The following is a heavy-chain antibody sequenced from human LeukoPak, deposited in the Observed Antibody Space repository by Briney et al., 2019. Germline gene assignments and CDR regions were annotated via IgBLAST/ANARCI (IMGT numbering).Heavy chain of an antibody. V-gene: IGHV3-66*01. CDR2: IYRGSSQ. CDR3: ATRRPDYGDHRPFLDI. D-gene: IGHD4-17*01. CDR1: GFTVSSNY. Sequence: GGSLRLSCAASGFTVSSNYMSWVRQAPGKGLEWVSNIYRGSSQYHADTDKDRFTISRDNSKISLFLQMNSLRADDTAVFYCATRRPDYGDHRPFLDIWGQGTMVTVSA. J-gene: IGHJ3*02.